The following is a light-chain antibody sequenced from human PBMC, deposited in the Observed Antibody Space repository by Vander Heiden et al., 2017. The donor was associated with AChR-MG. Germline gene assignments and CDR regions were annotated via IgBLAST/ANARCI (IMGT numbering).Light chain of an antibody. V-gene: IGKV1-39*01. CDR1: QRISIY. CDR2: GAS. Sequence: DIQMTQSPSSLSASVGDTVTITCRASQRISIYLNWYQQKPGKAPNLLIHGASSLESGVPSRFSGSGYATDFTLTISNRQPEDFATYYCQQTDSTPQVTFGQRTKLEIK. J-gene: IGKJ2*01. CDR3: QQTDSTPQVT.